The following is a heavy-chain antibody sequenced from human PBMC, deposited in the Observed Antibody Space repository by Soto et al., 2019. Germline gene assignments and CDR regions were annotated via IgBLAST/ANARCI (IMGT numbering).Heavy chain of an antibody. CDR3: ARLSVVPAALWAFDY. CDR1: GGSISSSTYY. D-gene: IGHD2-2*01. J-gene: IGHJ4*02. CDR2: IYYGGTT. V-gene: IGHV4-39*02. Sequence: SETLSLTCTVSGGSISSSTYYWGWFRQPPGKGLEWIGSIYYGGTTYYNPSLKSRVTISVDTSKNHFSLKLSSVTAADTAVYYCARLSVVPAALWAFDYWGQGTLVTVSS.